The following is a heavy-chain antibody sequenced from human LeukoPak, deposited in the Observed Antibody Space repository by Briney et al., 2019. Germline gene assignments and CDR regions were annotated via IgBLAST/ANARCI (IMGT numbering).Heavy chain of an antibody. Sequence: SETLSLTCTVSGGSISSYYWSWIRQPPVKGLEWIGYIYYSGSTNYNPSLKSRVTISVDTSKNQFSLKLSSVTAADTAVYYCARSSSGHLPFDYWGQGTLVTVSS. V-gene: IGHV4-59*01. J-gene: IGHJ4*02. CDR2: IYYSGST. CDR3: ARSSSGHLPFDY. D-gene: IGHD6-6*01. CDR1: GGSISSYY.